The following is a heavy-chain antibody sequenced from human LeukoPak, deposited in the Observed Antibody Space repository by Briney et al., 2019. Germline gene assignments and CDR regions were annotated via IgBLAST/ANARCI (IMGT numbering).Heavy chain of an antibody. D-gene: IGHD3-22*01. J-gene: IGHJ4*02. CDR3: ARGFSGYYYDLFDY. V-gene: IGHV3-7*01. CDR2: IKQDGSEK. Sequence: PGGSLRLSCAASGFTFSSYWMSWVRQAPGKGLEWVANIKQDGSEKYYVDSVKGRFTISRDNAKNSLYLQMNSLRAEDTAVYYWARGFSGYYYDLFDYWGQGTLVTVSS. CDR1: GFTFSSYW.